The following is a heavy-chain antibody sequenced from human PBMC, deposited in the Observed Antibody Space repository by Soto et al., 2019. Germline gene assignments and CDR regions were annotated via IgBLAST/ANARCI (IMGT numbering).Heavy chain of an antibody. V-gene: IGHV4-59*01. CDR1: GGSISSYY. Sequence: SETLSLTCTVSGGSISSYYWSWIRQPPGKGLEWIGYIYYSGSTNYNPSLKSRVTISVDTSKNQFSLKLSSVTAADTAVYYCARNYYGAYPLYYYYGMDVWGQGTTVTVSS. CDR3: ARNYYGAYPLYYYYGMDV. CDR2: IYYSGST. J-gene: IGHJ6*02. D-gene: IGHD4-17*01.